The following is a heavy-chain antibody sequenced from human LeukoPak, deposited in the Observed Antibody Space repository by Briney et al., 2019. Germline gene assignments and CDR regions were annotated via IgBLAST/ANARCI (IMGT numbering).Heavy chain of an antibody. V-gene: IGHV3-30*18. J-gene: IGHJ4*02. CDR2: VSYDGSNK. CDR1: GFTFSSYG. Sequence: GGSLRLSCAASGFTFSSYGMHWVRQAPGKGLEWVAVVSYDGSNKYYADSVKGRFTISRDNSKNTLYLQMNSLRAEDTAVYYCAKLDDSNYYDSSGHYFDYWGQGTLVTVSS. D-gene: IGHD3-22*01. CDR3: AKLDDSNYYDSSGHYFDY.